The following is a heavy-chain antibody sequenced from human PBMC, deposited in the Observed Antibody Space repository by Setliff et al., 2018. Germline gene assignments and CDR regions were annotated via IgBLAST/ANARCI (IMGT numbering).Heavy chain of an antibody. CDR3: ARLGTTIPTSGTWTYYYYYYMDV. Sequence: PSETLSLTCRVSGGSISSGNYYWGLIRQLPGKGLEWVATIYYSGSTYSNPSLKSRLIISVDAPDNQFSVKLSSVTAADTAVYYCARLGTTIPTSGTWTYYYYYYMDVWGKGTTVTVSS. V-gene: IGHV4-39*01. CDR2: IYYSGST. J-gene: IGHJ6*03. D-gene: IGHD2-21*01. CDR1: GGSISSGNYY.